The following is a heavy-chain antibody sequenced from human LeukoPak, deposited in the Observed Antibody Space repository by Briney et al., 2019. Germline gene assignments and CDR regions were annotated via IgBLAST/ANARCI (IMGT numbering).Heavy chain of an antibody. J-gene: IGHJ4*02. D-gene: IGHD3-10*01. V-gene: IGHV4-38-2*02. CDR2: IYHSGST. Sequence: SETLSLTCTVSGYSISSGYYWGWIRQPPGKGLEWIGSIYHSGSTFYNPSLKRRVPISVDTSKNQFSLKLSSVTAADTAVYYCARDRITMVRGVIPFAYWGQGTLVTVSS. CDR1: GYSISSGYY. CDR3: ARDRITMVRGVIPFAY.